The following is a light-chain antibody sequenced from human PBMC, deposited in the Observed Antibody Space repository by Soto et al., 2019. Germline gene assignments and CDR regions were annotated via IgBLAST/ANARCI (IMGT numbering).Light chain of an antibody. J-gene: IGKJ2*01. V-gene: IGKV3-20*01. Sequence: EIVLTQSPGTLSLSPGERATLSCRASQSVNSIYLTWYQQKPRQAPRLLIYGAASRATDSPVRFSGSGSGADFTLTITSLEPEDSAVYYCQHHGSSLYTFGQGTKVEIK. CDR2: GAA. CDR1: QSVNSIY. CDR3: QHHGSSLYT.